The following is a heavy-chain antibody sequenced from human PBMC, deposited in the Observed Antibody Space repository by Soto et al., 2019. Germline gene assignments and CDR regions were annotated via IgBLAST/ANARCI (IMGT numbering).Heavy chain of an antibody. D-gene: IGHD3-16*01. CDR1: GGSISRSNW. J-gene: IGHJ6*02. V-gene: IGHV4-4*02. Sequence: SETLSLTCAVSGGSISRSNWWSWVRQPPGKGLEWIGEIYHSGGTNYNPSLKSLVTISVDTSKNQFSLKLSSVTAADTAVYYCARGKVVGMIYYYYYGMDVWGQGTTVTVSS. CDR3: ARGKVVGMIYYYYYGMDV. CDR2: IYHSGGT.